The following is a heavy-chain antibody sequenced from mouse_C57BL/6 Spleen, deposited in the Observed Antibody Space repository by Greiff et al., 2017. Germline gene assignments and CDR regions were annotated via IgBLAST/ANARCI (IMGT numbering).Heavy chain of an antibody. D-gene: IGHD4-1*01. CDR3: AREGLGRGYFDV. J-gene: IGHJ1*03. Sequence: QVQLQQPGAELVMPGASVKLSCKASGYTFTSYWMHWVKQRPGQGLEWIGEIDPSDSYTNYNQKFKGKSTLTVDKSSGTAYMQLSSLTSEDSAVYYCAREGLGRGYFDVWGTGTTVTVSS. V-gene: IGHV1-69*01. CDR2: IDPSDSYT. CDR1: GYTFTSYW.